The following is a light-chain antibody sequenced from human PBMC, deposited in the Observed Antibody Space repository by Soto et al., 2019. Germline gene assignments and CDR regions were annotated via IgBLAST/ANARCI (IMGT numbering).Light chain of an antibody. J-gene: IGKJ5*01. CDR1: QSVSRN. V-gene: IGKV3-15*01. Sequence: EVVLTQSPATLSVSPGDRATLSCRASQSVSRNLAWYQQKPGQAPRLLIYGASTRATGVPARFSGSGSATEFTLTINSLQAEDVAVYYCQQHYITPITFGQGTRLEIK. CDR2: GAS. CDR3: QQHYITPIT.